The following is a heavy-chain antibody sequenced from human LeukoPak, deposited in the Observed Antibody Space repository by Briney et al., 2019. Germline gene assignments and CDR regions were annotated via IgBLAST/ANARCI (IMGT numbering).Heavy chain of an antibody. V-gene: IGHV4-4*07. D-gene: IGHD6-6*01. CDR3: ARDFHIAARPGYYFDY. CDR2: IYTSGST. CDR1: GGSISSYY. J-gene: IGHJ4*02. Sequence: SETLSLTCTVSGGSISSYYWSWIRQPAGKGLEWIGRIYTSGSTNYNPSLKSRVTMSVDTSKNQFSLKLSSVTAADTAVYYCARDFHIAARPGYYFDYWGQGTLVTVSS.